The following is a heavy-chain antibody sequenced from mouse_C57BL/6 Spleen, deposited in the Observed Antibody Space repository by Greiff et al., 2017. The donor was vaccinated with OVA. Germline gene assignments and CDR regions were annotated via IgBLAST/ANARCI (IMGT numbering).Heavy chain of an antibody. D-gene: IGHD1-1*01. CDR2: IYPGSGST. CDR1: GYTFTSYW. Sequence: VQLQQPGAELVKPGASVKMSCKASGYTFTSYWITWVKQRPGQGLEWIGDIYPGSGSTNYNEKFKSKATLTADTSSSTAYMQLSSLTSEDSAVYYCAAYYYGSRNYAMDYWGQGTSVTVSS. J-gene: IGHJ4*01. CDR3: AAYYYGSRNYAMDY. V-gene: IGHV1-55*01.